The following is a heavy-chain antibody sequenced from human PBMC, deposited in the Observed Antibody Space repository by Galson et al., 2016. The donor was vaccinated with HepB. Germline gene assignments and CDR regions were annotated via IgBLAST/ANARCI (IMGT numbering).Heavy chain of an antibody. J-gene: IGHJ4*02. Sequence: SLRLSCAASGFTFSDYYMSWIRQAPGKGLEWVSYISVTSTYTNYADSVKGRFTVSRDNAKNSLYLQMNTLRAEDTAIYYCARDRGSYCGGDCSDYYFDYRGQGTLVTVSS. CDR3: ARDRGSYCGGDCSDYYFDY. CDR1: GFTFSDYY. V-gene: IGHV3-11*06. D-gene: IGHD2-21*02. CDR2: ISVTSTYT.